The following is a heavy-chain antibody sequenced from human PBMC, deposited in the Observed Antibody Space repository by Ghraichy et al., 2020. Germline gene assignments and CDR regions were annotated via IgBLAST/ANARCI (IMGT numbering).Heavy chain of an antibody. J-gene: IGHJ4*02. Sequence: GGSLRLSCAASGGFAVNSNYMKWIRQPPGKGLEWVSLIYSRGVTQYADSVRGRFTISRDGSKNTLYLHMSSLRVEDTAIYYCASDRFSGGQGTLVTVSS. CDR1: GGFAVNSNY. CDR2: IYSRGVT. CDR3: ASDRFS. V-gene: IGHV3-66*01.